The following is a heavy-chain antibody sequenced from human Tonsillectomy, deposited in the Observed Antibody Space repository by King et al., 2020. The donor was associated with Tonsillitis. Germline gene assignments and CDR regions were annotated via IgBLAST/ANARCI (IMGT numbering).Heavy chain of an antibody. V-gene: IGHV5-51*01. Sequence: ERQLVQSGAEVKKPGESLKISCKGSGYSFTSYWIGWVRRMPGKGLEWMGIIYPGDSDTRYSPSFQGQVTISADKSISTAYLQWSSLKASDTAMYYCARCENHDIVVVPAAIRGSPSWFDPWGQGTLVTVSS. J-gene: IGHJ5*02. D-gene: IGHD2-2*02. CDR2: IYPGDSDT. CDR1: GYSFTSYW. CDR3: ARCENHDIVVVPAAIRGSPSWFDP.